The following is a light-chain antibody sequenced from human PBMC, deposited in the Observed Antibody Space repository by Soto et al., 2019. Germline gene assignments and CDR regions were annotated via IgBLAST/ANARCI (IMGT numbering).Light chain of an antibody. CDR2: DVS. CDR1: QSVSNS. Sequence: EIVLTQSPATLSLSPGERATLSCWASQSVSNSLAWYQQRPGQSPRLLIYDVSTRATGIPATFGGSGSGTDFTLTISSLETEDFAVYYCQQRTNWPLTFGGGTKVEI. CDR3: QQRTNWPLT. V-gene: IGKV3-11*01. J-gene: IGKJ4*01.